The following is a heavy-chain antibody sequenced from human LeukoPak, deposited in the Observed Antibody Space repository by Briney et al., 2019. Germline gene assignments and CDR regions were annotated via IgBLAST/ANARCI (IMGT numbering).Heavy chain of an antibody. J-gene: IGHJ3*02. Sequence: PSQTLSLTCTFSGGSNRSGVYYWIWIRQHPGKGLEWIGYIYYSGSTYSNPSLKSRLTMSVDISKNQFALKLSAVTAADTAVYYCVRGVKGMRGAFDIWGQGTMVTVSS. V-gene: IGHV4-31*03. CDR3: VRGVKGMRGAFDI. D-gene: IGHD3-10*01. CDR2: IYYSGST. CDR1: GGSNRSGVYY.